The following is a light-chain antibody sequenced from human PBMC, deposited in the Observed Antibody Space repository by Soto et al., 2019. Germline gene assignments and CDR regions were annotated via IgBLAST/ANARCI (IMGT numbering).Light chain of an antibody. CDR2: DVN. J-gene: IGLJ3*02. CDR1: SSDVGGYNY. Sequence: QSALTQPASVSGSPGQSITISCTGTSSDVGGYNYVSWYQLHPGKAPRLMIYDVNNRPSGVSNRFSGSKSGNTASLTISGLQAEDEADYYCSSYTSSSTRVFGGGTKLTVL. CDR3: SSYTSSSTRV. V-gene: IGLV2-14*01.